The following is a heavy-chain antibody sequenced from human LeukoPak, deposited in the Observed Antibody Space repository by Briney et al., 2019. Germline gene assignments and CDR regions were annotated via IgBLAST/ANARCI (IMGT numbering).Heavy chain of an antibody. CDR2: IYYSGST. CDR1: GASISSGDYY. D-gene: IGHD4-17*01. V-gene: IGHV4-30-4*01. J-gene: IGHJ4*02. CDR3: ARVPYGDYINY. Sequence: SQXLSLTCTVSGASISSGDYYWSWIRQPPGKGLEWIGYIYYSGSTYYNPSLKSRVTISRDTSKNQVSLKVSSVTAADTAVYYCARVPYGDYINYWGQGTLVTVSS.